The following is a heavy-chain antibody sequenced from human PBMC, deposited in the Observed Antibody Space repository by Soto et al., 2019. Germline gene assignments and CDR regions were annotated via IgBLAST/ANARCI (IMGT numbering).Heavy chain of an antibody. D-gene: IGHD5-12*01. Sequence: ASVKVSCKVSGYTLTELSMHWVRQAPGKGLEWMGGFDPEDGETIYAQKFQGRVTMTEDTSTDTAYMELSSLRSEDTAVYYCATDLDKWLKIDAFDIWGQGTMVTVSS. CDR1: GYTLTELS. CDR2: FDPEDGET. J-gene: IGHJ3*02. CDR3: ATDLDKWLKIDAFDI. V-gene: IGHV1-24*01.